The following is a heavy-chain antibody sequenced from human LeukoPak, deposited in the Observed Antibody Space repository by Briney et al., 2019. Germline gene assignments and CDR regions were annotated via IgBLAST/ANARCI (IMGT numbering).Heavy chain of an antibody. V-gene: IGHV1-69*13. D-gene: IGHD3-22*01. CDR3: ARDSSGYYFDY. J-gene: IGHJ4*02. Sequence: VASVSVSCTASGGTFSSYAISWVRQAPGQGLEWMGGIIPIFGTANYAQKFQGGVTITADESTSTAYMELSSLRSEDTAVYYCARDSSGYYFDYWGQGTMVTVSS. CDR2: IIPIFGTA. CDR1: GGTFSSYA.